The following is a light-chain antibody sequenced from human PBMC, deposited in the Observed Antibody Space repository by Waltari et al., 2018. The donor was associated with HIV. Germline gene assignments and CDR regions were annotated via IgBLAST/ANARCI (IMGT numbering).Light chain of an antibody. CDR1: SPNIGNIY. Sequence: QSVLTQPPSVSAAPGQKVTISCSGSSPNIGNIYVPWYPQIPGTAPRLVIYDTNDRPSGIPDRFSGSNSGTSATLGITGPQTGDEADYYCGTWDSSLSAVVFGGGTKLTVL. CDR2: DTN. V-gene: IGLV1-51*01. J-gene: IGLJ2*01. CDR3: GTWDSSLSAVV.